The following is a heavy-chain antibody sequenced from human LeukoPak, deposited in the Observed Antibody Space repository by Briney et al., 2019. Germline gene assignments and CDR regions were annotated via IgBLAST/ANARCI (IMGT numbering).Heavy chain of an antibody. V-gene: IGHV3-7*04. CDR2: IKQDGSKK. CDR1: GFPFSSYW. J-gene: IGHJ4*02. Sequence: GGSLRLSCVASGFPFSSYWMTWVRQAPGKGLEWVANIKQDGSKKSYVDSVKGRFTISRDNAKNSLYLQMNSLRAEDTAKYYCTRVGYIDEGIDYWGQGTLVTVSS. CDR3: TRVGYIDEGIDY. D-gene: IGHD5-24*01.